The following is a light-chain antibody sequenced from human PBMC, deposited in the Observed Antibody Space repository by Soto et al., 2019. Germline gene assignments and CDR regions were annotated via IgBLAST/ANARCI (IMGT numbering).Light chain of an antibody. CDR2: GNS. V-gene: IGLV1-40*01. CDR3: QSYDSSLSRYV. J-gene: IGLJ1*01. Sequence: QSVLTQPPSLSGAPGQRVTISCTGSSSNIGAGYDVHWYQQLPGTAPKLLIYGNSNRPSGVPDRFSGSKSGTSASLAITGLQAEDEADYYCQSYDSSLSRYVFGTGTKVTVL. CDR1: SSNIGAGYD.